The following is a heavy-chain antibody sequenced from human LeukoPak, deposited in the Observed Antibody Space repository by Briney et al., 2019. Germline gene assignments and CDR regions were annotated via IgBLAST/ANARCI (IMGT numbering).Heavy chain of an antibody. D-gene: IGHD1-26*01. Sequence: SETLSLTCTVSGGSISSYYWSWIRQPPGKGLEWIGYIYYSGSTNYNPSLKSRVTISVDTSKNQFSLKLSSVTAADTAVYYCARENSGSYREFDYWGQGTLVTVSS. J-gene: IGHJ4*02. CDR3: ARENSGSYREFDY. CDR2: IYYSGST. V-gene: IGHV4-59*12. CDR1: GGSISSYY.